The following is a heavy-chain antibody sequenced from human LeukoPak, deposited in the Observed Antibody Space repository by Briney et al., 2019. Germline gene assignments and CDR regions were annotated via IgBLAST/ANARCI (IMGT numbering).Heavy chain of an antibody. D-gene: IGHD1-1*01. CDR2: IYSAGNT. CDR3: AKDRRLEHDY. V-gene: IGHV3-66*01. Sequence: PGGSLRLSCVASGFTVSSNYMNWVRQAPGKGLEWVSVIYSAGNTYYADSVKGRFTISRDNSKNTLYLQMNSLRAEDTAVYYCAKDRRLEHDYWGQGTLVTVSS. J-gene: IGHJ4*02. CDR1: GFTVSSNY.